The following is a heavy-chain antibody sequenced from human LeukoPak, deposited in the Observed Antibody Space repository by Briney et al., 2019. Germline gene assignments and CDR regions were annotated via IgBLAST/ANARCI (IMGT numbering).Heavy chain of an antibody. CDR1: GFTFSGFS. D-gene: IGHD2-2*01. CDR3: GRHSVTVAPAAPDY. CDR2: ISSSSGHI. V-gene: IGHV3-21*01. J-gene: IGHJ4*02. Sequence: GGSLRLSCAASGFTFSGFSMNSVRQAPGKGLEWVSSISSSSGHIHYADSVKGRFTISRDNAKNSVYLQMNSLRAEDTAVYFCGRHSVTVAPAAPDYWGQGNLVTVSS.